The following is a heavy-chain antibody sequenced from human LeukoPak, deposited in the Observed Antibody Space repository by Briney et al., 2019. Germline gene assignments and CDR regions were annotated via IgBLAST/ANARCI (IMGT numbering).Heavy chain of an antibody. CDR3: ARRGYYYDSSGYYSYGGRDY. CDR1: GFSFSSYS. Sequence: PGGSLRLSCAASGFSFSSYSMNWVRQAPGKGLEWVSFITSSSSYIYYADSVKGRFTISRDNAKNSLFLQMNSLRAEDTAVYYCARRGYYYDSSGYYSYGGRDYWGQGTLVTVSA. CDR2: ITSSSSYI. V-gene: IGHV3-21*01. D-gene: IGHD3-22*01. J-gene: IGHJ4*02.